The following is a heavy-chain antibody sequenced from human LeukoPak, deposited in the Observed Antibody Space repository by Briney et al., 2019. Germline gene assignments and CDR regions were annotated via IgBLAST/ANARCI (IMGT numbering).Heavy chain of an antibody. D-gene: IGHD4-23*01. J-gene: IGHJ4*02. CDR1: GFSFSSNW. V-gene: IGHV3-7*02. Sequence: GGSLRLSCAASGFSFSSNWMSWVRQAPGKGLEWVANIQKEGSEKYYVDSVKGRFTISRDNAKNSLYLQMSSLRVEDTAVYYCAIGYGGNSGYFDYWGQGTLVTVSS. CDR3: AIGYGGNSGYFDY. CDR2: IQKEGSEK.